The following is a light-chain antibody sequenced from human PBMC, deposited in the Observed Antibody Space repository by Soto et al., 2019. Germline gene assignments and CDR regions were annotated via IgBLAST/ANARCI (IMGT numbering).Light chain of an antibody. J-gene: IGKJ5*01. CDR2: GVS. V-gene: IGKV3-15*01. Sequence: EIVMTQSPATLSVFPGERATLSCRASQSVNNNLAWYQQKPGQAPRLLIHGVSTRATGIPARFSGSGSGTEFTLTISSLQSEDFAVYYCQQRHMWPITFGQGTRLEIK. CDR3: QQRHMWPIT. CDR1: QSVNNN.